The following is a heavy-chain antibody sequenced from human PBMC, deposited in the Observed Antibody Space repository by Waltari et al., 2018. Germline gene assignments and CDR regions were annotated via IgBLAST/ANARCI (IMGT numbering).Heavy chain of an antibody. D-gene: IGHD4-17*01. CDR3: ARDQRYGDYPCDY. V-gene: IGHV1-18*04. J-gene: IGHJ4*02. Sequence: VQLVQSGAEVKKPGATVKISCKASGYTFTYYPIHWVQLAPGQGLEWMGWISAYNGNTNYAQKLQGRVTMTTDTSTSTAYMELRSLRSDDTAVYYCARDQRYGDYPCDYWGQGTLVTVSS. CDR2: ISAYNGNT. CDR1: GYTFTYYP.